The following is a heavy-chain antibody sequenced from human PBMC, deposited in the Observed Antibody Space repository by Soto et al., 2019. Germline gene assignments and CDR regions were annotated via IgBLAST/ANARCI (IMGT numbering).Heavy chain of an antibody. Sequence: PGESLKISCKGSGYSFTSYWIGWVRQMPGKGLEWMGIIYPGDSDTRYSPSFQGQVTISADKSISTAYLQWSSLKASDTAMYYCARQGDFWSGSRLRNWLDPWGQGTLVTVSS. J-gene: IGHJ5*01. CDR3: ARQGDFWSGSRLRNWLDP. CDR2: IYPGDSDT. CDR1: GYSFTSYW. D-gene: IGHD3-3*01. V-gene: IGHV5-51*01.